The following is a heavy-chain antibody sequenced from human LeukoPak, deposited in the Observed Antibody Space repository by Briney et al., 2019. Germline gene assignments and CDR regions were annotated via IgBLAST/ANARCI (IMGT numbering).Heavy chain of an antibody. V-gene: IGHV4-39*07. Sequence: SETLSLTCTVSGGSISSGSYYWGWIRQPPGRGLEWIGSIYYSGSTYYNPSLKSRVTISVDTSKNQFSLKLTSVTASDTAVYYCASGIAAAVTGYFDYWGQGTLVTVSS. D-gene: IGHD6-13*01. CDR3: ASGIAAAVTGYFDY. CDR1: GGSISSGSYY. CDR2: IYYSGST. J-gene: IGHJ4*02.